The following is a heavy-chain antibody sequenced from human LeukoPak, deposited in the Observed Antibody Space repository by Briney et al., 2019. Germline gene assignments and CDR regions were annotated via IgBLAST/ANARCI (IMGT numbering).Heavy chain of an antibody. CDR3: ASSSSWGVAMAIYYMDV. J-gene: IGHJ6*03. CDR2: IYSGGNT. CDR1: GFIVSSNY. V-gene: IGHV3-53*01. D-gene: IGHD6-19*01. Sequence: GGSLRLSCAASGFIVSSNYMSWVRQTPGKGLEWVSLIYSGGNTYYADSVKGRFTISRDNSKNTLYLQMNSLRAEDTAVYYCASSSSWGVAMAIYYMDVWGKGTTVTVSS.